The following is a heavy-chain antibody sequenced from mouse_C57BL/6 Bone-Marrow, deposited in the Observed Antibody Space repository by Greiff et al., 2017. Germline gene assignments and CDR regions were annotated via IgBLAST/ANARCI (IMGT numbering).Heavy chain of an antibody. V-gene: IGHV1-81*01. CDR1: GYTFTSYG. D-gene: IGHD1-1*01. J-gene: IGHJ1*03. Sequence: QVQLQQSGAELARPGASVKLSCKASGYTFTSYGISWVKQRPGQGLEWIGEIYPRSGNTYYNEKFKGKATLTADKSSSTAYMELRSLTSEDSAVYFCALYYGSSFYWYVDVWGTGTTVTVSS. CDR3: ALYYGSSFYWYVDV. CDR2: IYPRSGNT.